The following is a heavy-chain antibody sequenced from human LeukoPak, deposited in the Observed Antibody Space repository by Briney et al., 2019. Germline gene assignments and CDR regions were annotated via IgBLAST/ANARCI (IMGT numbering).Heavy chain of an antibody. V-gene: IGHV5-51*01. CDR1: GYSFTSHW. Sequence: GESLKISRKASGYSFTSHWIGWVRQMPGKGLEWMGIIYPADSDTRYSPSFQGQVTISADKSISTAYLQWSSLKASDTAIYYCARRNNWFDPWGQGTLVTVSS. J-gene: IGHJ5*02. CDR2: IYPADSDT. CDR3: ARRNNWFDP.